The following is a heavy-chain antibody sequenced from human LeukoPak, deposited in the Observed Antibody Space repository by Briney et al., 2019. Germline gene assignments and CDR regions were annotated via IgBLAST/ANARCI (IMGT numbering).Heavy chain of an antibody. D-gene: IGHD1-26*01. CDR3: ARELPREVSLDY. V-gene: IGHV3-74*01. J-gene: IGHJ4*01. Sequence: PGGSLRLSCVASEFYFFSYGIQWVRQAPGKGLVWVSRIFSDGSTTSYADSVKGRFTISRDNAKNTLYLQMNSLRAEDTAVYYCARELPREVSLDYWGQGTLVTVSP. CDR2: IFSDGSTT. CDR1: EFYFFSYG.